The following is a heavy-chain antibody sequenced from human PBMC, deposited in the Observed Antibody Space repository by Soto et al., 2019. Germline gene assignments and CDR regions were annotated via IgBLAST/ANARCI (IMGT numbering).Heavy chain of an antibody. Sequence: QLQLQESGPGLVKPSETLSLTCTVSGGSISSSSYYWGWIRQPPGKGLEWIGSIYYSGSTYYNPSLKSRVTISVDTSKNQFSLKLSSVTAADTAVYYCASSKLVVAATRFDYWGQGTLVTVSS. CDR3: ASSKLVVAATRFDY. CDR1: GGSISSSSYY. V-gene: IGHV4-39*01. J-gene: IGHJ4*02. D-gene: IGHD2-15*01. CDR2: IYYSGST.